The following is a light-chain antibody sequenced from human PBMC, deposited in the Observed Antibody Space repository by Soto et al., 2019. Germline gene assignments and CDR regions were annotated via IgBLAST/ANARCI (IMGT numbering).Light chain of an antibody. J-gene: IGLJ1*01. V-gene: IGLV2-23*02. CDR3: CSYAGRTSPYV. Sequence: QSVLTQPASVSGSPGQSITISCTGTSSDVGSYNLVSWYQHHPGKAPKLMIYEVSERPSGVSNRFSGSKSGNTASLTISGLQAEDESDYYCCSYAGRTSPYVFGTGTNVT. CDR1: SSDVGSYNL. CDR2: EVS.